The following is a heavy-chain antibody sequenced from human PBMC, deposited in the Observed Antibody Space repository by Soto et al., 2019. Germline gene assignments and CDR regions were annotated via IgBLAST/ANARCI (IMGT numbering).Heavy chain of an antibody. CDR3: ARESDVPYYYDGMDV. V-gene: IGHV1-18*01. CDR1: GYTFTRYG. Sequence: QVHLVQSGAEVKKPGASVKVSCKTSGYTFTRYGISWVRQAPGQGLEWMGWISGYDGRTNFAQKVQDRVTMTTDTSTSTVYMELRSLSSADTAVYYCARESDVPYYYDGMDVWGQGTTVTVSS. D-gene: IGHD2-21*02. CDR2: ISGYDGRT. J-gene: IGHJ6*02.